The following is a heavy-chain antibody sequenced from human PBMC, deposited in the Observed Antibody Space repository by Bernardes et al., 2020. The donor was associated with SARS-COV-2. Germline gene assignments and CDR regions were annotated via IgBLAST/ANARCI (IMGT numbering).Heavy chain of an antibody. D-gene: IGHD1-1*01. V-gene: IGHV3-21*01. CDR1: GFIFSNYA. CDR3: ASIDEVTGRDYWDQAIYSYGWEV. Sequence: GGSLRLSCEGSGFIFSNYAMNWVRQAPGKGLEWVAFISSSSVITYYAESVKGRFTVSRDNAKNSLYLQMNSLRAEDTAVYYCASIDEVTGRDYWDQAIYSYGWEVWGQETT. CDR2: ISSSSVIT. J-gene: IGHJ6*02.